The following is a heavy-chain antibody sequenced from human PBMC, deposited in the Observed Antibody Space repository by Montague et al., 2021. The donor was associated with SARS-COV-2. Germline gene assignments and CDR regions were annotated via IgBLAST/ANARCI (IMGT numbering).Heavy chain of an antibody. CDR1: GGSISSYY. CDR2: IFHSGIT. V-gene: IGHV4-59*13. J-gene: IGHJ5*02. Sequence: SETLSLTCSVSGGSISSYYWSWIRQSPEKGLEWIGYIFHSGITDYNPSLKSRVTISVDMSKNQFSLQLNSVTAADSAVYYYARTEYNWNDWFDPWGQGTLVTVSS. D-gene: IGHD1-20*01. CDR3: ARTEYNWNDWFDP.